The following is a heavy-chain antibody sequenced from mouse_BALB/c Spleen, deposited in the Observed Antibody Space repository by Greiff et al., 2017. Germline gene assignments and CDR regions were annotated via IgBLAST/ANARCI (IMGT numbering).Heavy chain of an antibody. D-gene: IGHD1-1*01. V-gene: IGHV5-15*02. CDR2: ISNLAHSI. J-gene: IGHJ1*01. CDR1: GFTFSDYG. CDR3: ARDYGSSYWYFDV. Sequence: EVMLVESGGGLVQPGGSRKLSCAASGFTFSDYGMAWVRQAPGKGPEWVAFISNLAHSIYYADTVTGRFTISRENAKNTLYLEMSSLRSEDTAMYYCARDYGSSYWYFDVWGAGTTVTVSS.